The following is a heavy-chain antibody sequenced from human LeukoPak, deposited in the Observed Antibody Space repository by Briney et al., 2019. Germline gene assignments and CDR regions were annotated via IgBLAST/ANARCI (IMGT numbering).Heavy chain of an antibody. CDR2: IYYSGST. V-gene: IGHV4-59*01. CDR3: ARAGRRDGYKSYFDY. Sequence: SETLSLTCTVSGGSISFYYWSWIRQPPGKGLEWIGYIYYSGSTYYNPSLNSRVTISVDTSKNQFSLKLSSVTAADTAVYYCARAGRRDGYKSYFDYWGQGTLVTVSS. CDR1: GGSISFYY. J-gene: IGHJ4*02. D-gene: IGHD5-24*01.